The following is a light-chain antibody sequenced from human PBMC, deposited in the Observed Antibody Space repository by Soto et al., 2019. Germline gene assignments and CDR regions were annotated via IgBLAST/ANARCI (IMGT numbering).Light chain of an antibody. V-gene: IGKV1-39*01. Sequence: DIQMTQSPSSLSASVGDRVTITCRASQSISSYLYWYQQKPGKAPKLLIYAASSLQSGVPSRFSGSGSGTDFTLPISGLQPEGFATYYCQERYTTPVTFGQGTKVESK. CDR1: QSISSY. CDR3: QERYTTPVT. CDR2: AAS. J-gene: IGKJ1*01.